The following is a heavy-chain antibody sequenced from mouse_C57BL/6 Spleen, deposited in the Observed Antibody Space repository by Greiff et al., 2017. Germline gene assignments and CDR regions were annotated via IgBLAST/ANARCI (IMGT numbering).Heavy chain of an antibody. J-gene: IGHJ3*01. CDR3: ARGSYGNYVGWFAY. Sequence: VQLQQSGPELVKPGASVKMSCKASGYTFTDYNMHWVKQSHGKSLEWIGYINPNNGGTSYNQKFKGKATLTVNKSSSTAYMELRSLTSEDSAVYYCARGSYGNYVGWFAYWGQGTLVTVSA. V-gene: IGHV1-22*01. CDR2: INPNNGGT. CDR1: GYTFTDYN. D-gene: IGHD2-1*01.